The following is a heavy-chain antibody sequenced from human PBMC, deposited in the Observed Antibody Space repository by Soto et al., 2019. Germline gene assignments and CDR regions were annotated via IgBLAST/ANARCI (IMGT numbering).Heavy chain of an antibody. CDR2: INPNSGGT. V-gene: IGHV1-2*04. CDR1: GYTFTGYY. Sequence: ASVKVSCKASGYTFTGYYMHWVRQAPGQGLEWMGWINPNSGGTNYAQKFQGWVTMTRDTSISTAYMELSRLRSDDTAVYYCARDSTGPYSYGTNWFDPWGQGTLVTVSS. D-gene: IGHD5-18*01. CDR3: ARDSTGPYSYGTNWFDP. J-gene: IGHJ5*02.